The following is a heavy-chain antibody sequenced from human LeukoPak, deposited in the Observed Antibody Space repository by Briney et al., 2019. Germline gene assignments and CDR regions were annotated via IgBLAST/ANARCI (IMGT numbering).Heavy chain of an antibody. CDR2: MNPNRGNI. V-gene: IGHV1-8*01. J-gene: IGHJ4*02. CDR1: GYTFTSYD. CDR3: ARVKLWLSLLLDY. Sequence: ASVKVSCKASGYTFTSYDINWVRQATGQGLEWMGWMNPNRGNIGYAQKFQDRVTMTRNTSISTAYMELSSLRSEDTAVYYCARVKLWLSLLLDYWGQGTLVTVSS. D-gene: IGHD5-18*01.